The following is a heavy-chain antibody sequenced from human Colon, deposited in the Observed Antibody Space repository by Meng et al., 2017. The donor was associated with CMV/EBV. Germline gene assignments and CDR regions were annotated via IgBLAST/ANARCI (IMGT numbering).Heavy chain of an antibody. D-gene: IGHD2-2*01. V-gene: IGHV3-9*01. CDR3: AKDRDCTSNSCPNYDMDV. CDR2: ISWNSGSI. J-gene: IGHJ6*02. Sequence: SGVASGFTFDEYVMHWVRQAPGKGLEWVSGISWNSGSIGYADSVKGRFTISRDNAKNTVYLQMDSLRAEDTALYFCAKDRDCTSNSCPNYDMDVWGQGTTVTVSS. CDR1: GFTFDEYV.